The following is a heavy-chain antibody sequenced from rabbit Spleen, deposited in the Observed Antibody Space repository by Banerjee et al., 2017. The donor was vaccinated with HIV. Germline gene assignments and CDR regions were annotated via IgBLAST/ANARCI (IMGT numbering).Heavy chain of an antibody. D-gene: IGHD2-1*01. CDR2: IDTGSRDFT. Sequence: QEQLEESGGGLVQPGASLTLTCTASGFDFSNYNFMCWVRQAPGKGLEWIACIDTGSRDFTYYASWAKGRFTISRSTSLNTVTLQMTSLTVADTATYFCARDRWAGGPAYGDGLNLWGQGTLVTVS. CDR1: GFDFSNYNF. V-gene: IGHV1S43*01. J-gene: IGHJ4*01. CDR3: ARDRWAGGPAYGDGLNL.